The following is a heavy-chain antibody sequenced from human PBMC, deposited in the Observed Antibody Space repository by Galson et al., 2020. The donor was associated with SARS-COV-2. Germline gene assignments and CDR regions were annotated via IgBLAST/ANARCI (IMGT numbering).Heavy chain of an antibody. J-gene: IGHJ4*02. Sequence: SGPTLAKPKQTLTLTCTFPGFSLSTSGMGVGWIRQPPGKALEWLALTHRDDDKRYSPPLNSRLTVTKDTSKNQVVLTMTNVDPADTATYYCAQRSNYYHTFDSWGQGTLVTVSS. CDR3: AQRSNYYHTFDS. CDR2: THRDDDK. D-gene: IGHD3-10*01. CDR1: GFSLSTSGMG. V-gene: IGHV2-5*02.